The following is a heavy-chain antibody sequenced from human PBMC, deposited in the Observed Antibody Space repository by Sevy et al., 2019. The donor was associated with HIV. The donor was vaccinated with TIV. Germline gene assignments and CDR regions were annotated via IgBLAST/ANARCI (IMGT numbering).Heavy chain of an antibody. CDR3: ARGRPMVRGVFDY. Sequence: GGSLRLSCAASGFTFSSYWMSWVRQAPGKGLEWVANIKQDGSEKYYVDSVKGRFTISRDNAKNSLYLQMNSLRAEDTAVYYCARGRPMVRGVFDYWGQGTLVTVSS. CDR1: GFTFSSYW. V-gene: IGHV3-7*01. D-gene: IGHD3-10*01. J-gene: IGHJ4*02. CDR2: IKQDGSEK.